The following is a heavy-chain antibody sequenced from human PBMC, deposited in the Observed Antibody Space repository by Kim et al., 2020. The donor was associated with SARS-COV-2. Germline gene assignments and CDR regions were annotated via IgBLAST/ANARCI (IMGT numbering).Heavy chain of an antibody. CDR2: ISQNGTS. D-gene: IGHD5-12*01. CDR1: GGSISSSNW. J-gene: IGHJ6*02. V-gene: IGHV4-4*02. Sequence: SETLSLTCAVSGGSISSSNWWTWVRQPPGKGLEWIGEISQNGTSKYSPSLKSRGTISVDKSKNQFSLRLSSVTAADTAVYYCARKREYSGLDYLYYYGMDVWGQGTTVTVSS. CDR3: ARKREYSGLDYLYYYGMDV.